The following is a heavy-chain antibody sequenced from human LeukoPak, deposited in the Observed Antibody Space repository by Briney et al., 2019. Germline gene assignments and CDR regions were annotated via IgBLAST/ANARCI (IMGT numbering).Heavy chain of an antibody. CDR2: ISSSSSYI. V-gene: IGHV3-21*01. CDR1: GFTFSSYS. J-gene: IGHJ4*02. CDR3: ARASDLYFDY. Sequence: GGSLRLSCAASGFTFSSYSMNWVRQAPGKGLEWVSSISSSSSYIYYADSVKGRFTISRDNAKNSLYLQMNSLRAEDTTVYYCARASDLYFDYWGQGTLVTVSS.